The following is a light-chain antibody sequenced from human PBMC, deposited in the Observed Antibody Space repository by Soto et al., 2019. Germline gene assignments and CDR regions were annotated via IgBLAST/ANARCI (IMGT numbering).Light chain of an antibody. CDR3: MQGTHWPIT. CDR1: QSISSW. CDR2: DAS. V-gene: IGKV1-5*01. J-gene: IGKJ5*01. Sequence: DIQMTQSPSTLSASVGDRVTITCRASQSISSWLAWYQQKPGKAPNLLIYDASSLESGVPTRFSGSGSGTDFALKISRVEAEDVGVYYCMQGTHWPITFGQGTRLEIK.